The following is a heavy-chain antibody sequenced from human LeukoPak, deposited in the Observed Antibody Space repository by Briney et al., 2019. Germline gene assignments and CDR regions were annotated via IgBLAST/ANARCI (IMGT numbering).Heavy chain of an antibody. Sequence: TPSETLSLTCTVSGYSIGSGHYWSWIRQPPGKGLEWIGSIYGSGTTYYDPPLRSRVSISADTSKNYFSLELSSVTAADTAVYYCASVGGGSPYWGQGTLVTVSS. J-gene: IGHJ4*02. V-gene: IGHV4-38-2*02. CDR3: ASVGGGSPY. D-gene: IGHD3-16*01. CDR1: GYSIGSGHY. CDR2: IYGSGTT.